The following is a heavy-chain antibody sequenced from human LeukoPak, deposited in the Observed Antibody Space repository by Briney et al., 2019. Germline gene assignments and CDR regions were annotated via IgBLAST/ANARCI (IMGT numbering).Heavy chain of an antibody. J-gene: IGHJ4*02. Sequence: SGGSLRLSCVASGFTFSSYAMSWVRQAPGKGLEWVSGISSSGGSTYYADSVKGRFTISRDNSKNTLYLQMNSLRAEDTAVYYCARDSIAVAGTIYWGQGTLVTVSS. V-gene: IGHV3-23*01. CDR2: ISSSGGST. D-gene: IGHD6-19*01. CDR1: GFTFSSYA. CDR3: ARDSIAVAGTIY.